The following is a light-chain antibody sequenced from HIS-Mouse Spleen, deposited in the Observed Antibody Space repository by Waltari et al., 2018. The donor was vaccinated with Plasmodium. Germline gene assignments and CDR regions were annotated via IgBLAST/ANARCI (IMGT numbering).Light chain of an antibody. J-gene: IGLJ1*01. CDR2: DAS. CDR3: CSYAGSYTYV. V-gene: IGLV2-11*01. CDR1: SSDVGGYNY. Sequence: QSALTQPRSVSGSPGQSVTISCTGTSSDVGGYNYVSWYHQHPGKAPKLVIYDASKLPSGVSVRFSGSKSGNTASLTISGLQAEDEADYYCCSYAGSYTYVFGTGTKVTVL.